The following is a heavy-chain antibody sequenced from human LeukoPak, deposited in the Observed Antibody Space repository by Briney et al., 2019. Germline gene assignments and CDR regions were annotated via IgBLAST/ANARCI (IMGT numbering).Heavy chain of an antibody. CDR3: VRDCSSASLSSGCYYAMDV. CDR2: IKQDGSEQ. V-gene: IGHV3-7*03. CDR1: GFTLNDYW. J-gene: IGHJ6*04. D-gene: IGHD2-2*01. Sequence: GGSLRLSCAASGFTLNDYWMTWVRQAPGKGLEWVAHIKQDGSEQYYVDSLKGRFTISRDNAKNSLFLQMNSLRAEDTAVYYCVRDCSSASLSSGCYYAMDVWGKGTTVTVSS.